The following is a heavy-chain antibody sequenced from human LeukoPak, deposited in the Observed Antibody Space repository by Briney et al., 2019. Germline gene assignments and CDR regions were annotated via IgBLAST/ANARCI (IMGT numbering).Heavy chain of an antibody. CDR3: SRVTISFGEAHRFDY. CDR1: GFIFSDYG. Sequence: GGSLRLSCVASGFIFSDYGIQWVRQAPGKGLEWVAVIAYDGNNTYYGDSVRGRFTISRDNSKKMVYLEMNSLRVEDTAVYYCSRVTISFGEAHRFDYWGQGTLVTVSS. V-gene: IGHV3-30*03. D-gene: IGHD3-10*01. J-gene: IGHJ4*02. CDR2: IAYDGNNT.